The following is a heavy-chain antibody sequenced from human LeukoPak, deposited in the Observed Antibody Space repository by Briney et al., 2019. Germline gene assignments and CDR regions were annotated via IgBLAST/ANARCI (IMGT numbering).Heavy chain of an antibody. CDR2: IYYSGST. CDR1: GGSISSSSYY. CDR3: ARHGGLWFGEMDV. D-gene: IGHD3-10*01. J-gene: IGHJ6*04. Sequence: SETLSLTCTVSGGSISSSSYYWGWIRQLPGKGLEWIGSIYYSGSTYYNPSLKSRVTISVDTPKNQFSLKLNSVTAADTAVYYCARHGGLWFGEMDVWGKGTTVTISS. V-gene: IGHV4-39*01.